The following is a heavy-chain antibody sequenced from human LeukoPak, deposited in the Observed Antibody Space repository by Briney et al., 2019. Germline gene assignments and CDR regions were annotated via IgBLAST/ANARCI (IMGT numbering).Heavy chain of an antibody. CDR3: AKDRGIVVPAAIGYYYYYYGMDV. CDR2: ISYDGSNK. CDR1: GFTFSSYG. Sequence: PGRSLRLSCAASGFTFSSYGMHWVRQAPGKGLEWVAVISYDGSNKYYADSVNGRFTISRDNSKNTLYLQMNSLRAEDTAVYYCAKDRGIVVPAAIGYYYYYYGMDVWGKGTTVTVSS. V-gene: IGHV3-30*18. J-gene: IGHJ6*04. D-gene: IGHD2-2*01.